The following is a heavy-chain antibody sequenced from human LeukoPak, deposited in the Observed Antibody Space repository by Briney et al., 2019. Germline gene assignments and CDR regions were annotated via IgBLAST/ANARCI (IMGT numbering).Heavy chain of an antibody. CDR3: ARSGSITVSGSLPY. Sequence: PSETLSLTCTVSGGSISSYYWSWIRQPPGKGLEWIGYIHHSGSTNYNPSLKSRVTISIDASKNQFSLKLTSVTAADTAVYYCARSGSITVSGSLPYWGQGTLVTVSS. CDR2: IHHSGST. D-gene: IGHD6-19*01. J-gene: IGHJ4*02. CDR1: GGSISSYY. V-gene: IGHV4-59*01.